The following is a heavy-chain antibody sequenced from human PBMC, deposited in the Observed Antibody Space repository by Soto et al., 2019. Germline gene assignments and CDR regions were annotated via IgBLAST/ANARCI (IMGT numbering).Heavy chain of an antibody. CDR3: AKVAIPSTIAAPVDY. CDR1: GFTFSSYA. D-gene: IGHD6-13*01. V-gene: IGHV3-23*01. CDR2: ISGSGGST. J-gene: IGHJ4*02. Sequence: EVQLLESGGGSVQPGGSLRLSCAASGFTFSSYAMSWVRQAPGKGLEWVSAISGSGGSTYYADSVKGRFTISRDNSKNTLYLQMNSLRAEDTAVYYYAKVAIPSTIAAPVDYWGQGTLVTVSS.